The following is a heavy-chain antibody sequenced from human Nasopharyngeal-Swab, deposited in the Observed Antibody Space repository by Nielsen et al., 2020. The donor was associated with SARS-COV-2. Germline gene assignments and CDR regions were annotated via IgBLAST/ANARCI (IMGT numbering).Heavy chain of an antibody. V-gene: IGHV3-15*01. Sequence: GESLKISCAASGFTFSNAWMSWVRQAPGKGLEWVGRIKSKTDGGTTDYAAPVKGRFTISRDDSKNTLYLRMNSLKTEDTAVYYCTTGRGYSYGYYCYYMDVWGKGTTVTVSS. J-gene: IGHJ6*03. CDR1: GFTFSNAW. CDR3: TTGRGYSYGYYCYYMDV. CDR2: IKSKTDGGTT. D-gene: IGHD5-18*01.